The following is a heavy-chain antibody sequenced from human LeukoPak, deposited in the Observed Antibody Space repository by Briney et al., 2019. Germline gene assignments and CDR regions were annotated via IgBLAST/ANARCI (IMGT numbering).Heavy chain of an antibody. Sequence: PSDTLSLTCTVSGGSISSYYWSWIRQPPGKGLEWIGYIYYSGSTNYNPSLKSRVTISVDTSKNQFSLKLSSVTAADTAVYYCARIEYYYYYMDVWGKGTTVTVSS. J-gene: IGHJ6*03. V-gene: IGHV4-59*07. CDR1: GGSISSYY. CDR2: IYYSGST. CDR3: ARIEYYYYYMDV.